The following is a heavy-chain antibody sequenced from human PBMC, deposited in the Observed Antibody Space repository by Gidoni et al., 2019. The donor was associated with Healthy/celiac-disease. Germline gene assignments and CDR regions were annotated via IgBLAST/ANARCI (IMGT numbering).Heavy chain of an antibody. Sequence: QLQLQEAGPGLVKPSETLVLTCTVSGGSISSRSYYWGWFRQPPGKGLEWIGSIYYSGSTHYNPSLKSRVTISVDTSKNQFSLKLSSVTAADTAVYYCAGREDYGSGIAFVGWFDPWGQGTLVTVSS. CDR3: AGREDYGSGIAFVGWFDP. CDR1: GGSISSRSYY. J-gene: IGHJ5*02. CDR2: IYYSGST. D-gene: IGHD3-10*01. V-gene: IGHV4-39*01.